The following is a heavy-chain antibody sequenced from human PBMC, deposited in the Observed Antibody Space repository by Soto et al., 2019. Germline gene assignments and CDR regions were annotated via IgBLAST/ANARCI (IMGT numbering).Heavy chain of an antibody. Sequence: PSETLSLTCAVYGGSFSGYYWSWIRQPPGKGLEWIGEINHSGSTNYNPSLKSRVTISVDTSKNQFSLKLSSVTAADTAVYYCARNLAGQDYGGARDKYGMDVWGQGTMVTVSS. CDR1: GGSFSGYY. CDR3: ARNLAGQDYGGARDKYGMDV. J-gene: IGHJ6*02. V-gene: IGHV4-34*01. D-gene: IGHD2-21*01. CDR2: INHSGST.